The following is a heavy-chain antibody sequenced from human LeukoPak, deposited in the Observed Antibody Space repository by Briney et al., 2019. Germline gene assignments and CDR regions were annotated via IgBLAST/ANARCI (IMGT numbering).Heavy chain of an antibody. J-gene: IGHJ4*02. V-gene: IGHV3-23*01. CDR1: GFTFSNYA. D-gene: IGHD3-3*01. CDR2: ITGSGGTT. Sequence: PGGSLRLSCAASGFTFSNYAMSWVRQAPGKGLEWVSGITGSGGTTYYADSVKGRFTISRGNSKKTLYLQLNSLRVEDTALYYCAKEANTIFGADTRLNYWGQGTLVTVSS. CDR3: AKEANTIFGADTRLNY.